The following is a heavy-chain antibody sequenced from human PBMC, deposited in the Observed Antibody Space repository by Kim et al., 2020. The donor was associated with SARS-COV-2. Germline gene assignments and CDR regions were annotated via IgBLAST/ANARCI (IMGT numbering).Heavy chain of an antibody. CDR1: GYTFSGYY. CDR3: VKIAGDYRNQHFDY. Sequence: ASVKVSCKASGYTFSGYYIHWVRQAPGQGFEWMGRINPNSGGTNYAQNFQGRVTMTRDTSTNTAYMELGSLRSADTAVYYCVKIAGDYRNQHFDYWGQGTLVTVSS. CDR2: INPNSGGT. J-gene: IGHJ4*02. V-gene: IGHV1-2*06. D-gene: IGHD4-17*01.